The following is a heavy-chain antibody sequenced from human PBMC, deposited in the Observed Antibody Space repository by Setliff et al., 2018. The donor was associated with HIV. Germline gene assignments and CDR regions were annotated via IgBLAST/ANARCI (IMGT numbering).Heavy chain of an antibody. CDR1: GGSFSGYY. V-gene: IGHV4-34*01. J-gene: IGHJ4*02. Sequence: SETLSLTCAVYGGSFSGYYWSWIRQPPGKGLECIGEINHSGSTNYNPSLKSRVAISVDTSKNRFSVKLSSVTAADTAVYYCARGRHYSSSAPFAIDFWGQGMLVTVSS. D-gene: IGHD6-6*01. CDR2: INHSGST. CDR3: ARGRHYSSSAPFAIDF.